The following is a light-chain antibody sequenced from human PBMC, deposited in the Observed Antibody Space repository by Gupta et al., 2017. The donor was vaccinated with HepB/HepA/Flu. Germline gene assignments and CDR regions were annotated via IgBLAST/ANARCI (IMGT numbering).Light chain of an antibody. CDR3: LLYVGSGLWV. V-gene: IGLV8-61*01. J-gene: IGLJ3*02. Sequence: QTVVTQEPSFSVSPGGTVTLTCGLSSGSVSNSYYASWYQQTPGQAPRTLIYSTKTRSSGVPDRFSGSILGNKAALTITGAQADDESEYYCLLYVGSGLWVFGGGTKLTVL. CDR2: STK. CDR1: SGSVSNSYY.